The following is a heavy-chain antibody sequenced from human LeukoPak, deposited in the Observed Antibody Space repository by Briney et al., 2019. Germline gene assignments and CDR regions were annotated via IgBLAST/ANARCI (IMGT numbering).Heavy chain of an antibody. V-gene: IGHV1-24*01. Sequence: ASVKVSCKVSGYTLTELSMHWVRQAPGKGLEWMGGFDPEDGETIYAQKLQGRVTMTEDTSTDTAYMELSSLRSEDTAVYYCATAGPVRYFDWLLDYWGQGTLVTVSS. CDR1: GYTLTELS. J-gene: IGHJ4*02. D-gene: IGHD3-9*01. CDR3: ATAGPVRYFDWLLDY. CDR2: FDPEDGET.